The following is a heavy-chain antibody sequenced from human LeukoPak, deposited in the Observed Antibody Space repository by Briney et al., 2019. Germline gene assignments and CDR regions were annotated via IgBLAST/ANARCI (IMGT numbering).Heavy chain of an antibody. CDR1: GFTFSSYS. CDR3: ATPITTVVTPLTGRG. CDR2: ISSSSSYI. V-gene: IGHV3-21*01. Sequence: GGSLRLSRAASGFTFSSYSMNWVRQAPGKGLEWVSSISSSSSYIYYADSVKGRFTISRDNAKNSLYLQMNSLRAEDAAVYYCATPITTVVTPLTGRGWGQGTLVTVSS. J-gene: IGHJ4*02. D-gene: IGHD4-23*01.